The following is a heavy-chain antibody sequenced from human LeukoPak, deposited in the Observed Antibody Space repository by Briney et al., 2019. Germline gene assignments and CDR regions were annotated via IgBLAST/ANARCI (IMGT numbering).Heavy chain of an antibody. CDR2: IKHDGST. CDR1: GFTFSLSR. V-gene: IGHV3-74*01. D-gene: IGHD2-21*01. Sequence: GGSLRLSCAASGFTFSLSRMHWVRQAPGKGLMWVSVIKHDGSTNYADSAKGRFTISRDNAKNTVYLQMNSLTAEDTAIYYCARDRTYSSDYWGQGTVVTVSS. J-gene: IGHJ4*02. CDR3: ARDRTYSSDY.